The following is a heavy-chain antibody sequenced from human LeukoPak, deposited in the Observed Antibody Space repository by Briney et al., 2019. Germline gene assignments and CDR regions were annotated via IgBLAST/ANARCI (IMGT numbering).Heavy chain of an antibody. CDR3: ARFTMTRSWFDP. J-gene: IGHJ5*02. CDR2: INAGNGNT. Sequence: ASVKVSCKASGYTFTTYAMHCVRQAPGQRLEWMGWINAGNGNTKYSQKFQGRVTITRDTSASKAYMELSSLRSEDTAIYYCARFTMTRSWFDPWGQGTLVTVSS. D-gene: IGHD3-22*01. CDR1: GYTFTTYA. V-gene: IGHV1-3*01.